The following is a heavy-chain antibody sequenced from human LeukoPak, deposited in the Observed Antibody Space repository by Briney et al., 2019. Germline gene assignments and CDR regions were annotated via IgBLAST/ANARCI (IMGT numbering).Heavy chain of an antibody. CDR2: IYYSGST. CDR3: ATGMGIPCHPNMAY. Sequence: SETLSLTCTVSVGSIRSNYWYSIRQPPGKGLEWIGYIYYSGSTNYNPSLKSRVTISVDTSKNQFSLKLSSVTAADTAVYYCATGMGIPCHPNMAYWGQGTLVTVSS. CDR1: VGSIRSNY. J-gene: IGHJ4*02. D-gene: IGHD6-13*01. V-gene: IGHV4-59*01.